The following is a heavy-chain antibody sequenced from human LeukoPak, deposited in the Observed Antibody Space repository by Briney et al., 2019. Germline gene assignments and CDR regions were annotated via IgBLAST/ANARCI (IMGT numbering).Heavy chain of an antibody. CDR1: GFTFSSYA. CDR2: ISYDGSNK. J-gene: IGHJ4*02. V-gene: IGHV3-30*01. CDR3: IQGYY. Sequence: GGSLRLSCAASGFTFSSYAMHWVRQAPGKGLEWVAVISYDGSNKYYADSVKGRFTISRDNSKNTLYLQMNSLRAEDTAVYYCIQGYYRGQGTLVTVSS.